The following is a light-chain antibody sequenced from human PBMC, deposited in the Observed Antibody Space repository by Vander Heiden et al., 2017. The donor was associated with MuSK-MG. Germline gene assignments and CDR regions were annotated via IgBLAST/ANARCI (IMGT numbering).Light chain of an antibody. CDR2: GNS. V-gene: IGLV1-40*01. Sequence: QSLLTQPPSVSGAPGHRVTITCTGSSSNIWAGYDVHWYQQLPGTAPELLIYGNSNRPSGVPDRFSGSKPGNSASLAITGLQAEDDADYYCQSYDSSLTVWVFGGGTKLTVL. CDR3: QSYDSSLTVWV. CDR1: SSNIWAGYD. J-gene: IGLJ3*02.